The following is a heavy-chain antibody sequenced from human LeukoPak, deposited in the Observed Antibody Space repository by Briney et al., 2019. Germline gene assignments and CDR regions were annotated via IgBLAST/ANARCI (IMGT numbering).Heavy chain of an antibody. Sequence: PSETLSLTCAVYGGSFSGYYWSWIRQPPGKGLEWIGEINHSGSTNYNPSLKSRVTISVDTSKNQFSLKLSSVTAADTAVYYCARRLRWYNWFDPWGQGTLVTVSS. CDR2: INHSGST. D-gene: IGHD4-23*01. V-gene: IGHV4-34*01. CDR1: GGSFSGYY. CDR3: ARRLRWYNWFDP. J-gene: IGHJ5*02.